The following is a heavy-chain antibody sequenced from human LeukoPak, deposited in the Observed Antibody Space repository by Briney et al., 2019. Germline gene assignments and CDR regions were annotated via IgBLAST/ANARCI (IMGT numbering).Heavy chain of an antibody. CDR3: ALIVVVHRDPRWFDP. CDR2: IYPGDSDT. J-gene: IGHJ5*02. Sequence: RGESLKIYGKGSGYSFTNYWIGWVRQMPGKGLEWMGIIYPGDSDTSYSPSFQGQVTISADKSISTAYLQWSSLKASDTAMYYCALIVVVHRDPRWFDPWGQGTLVTVSS. V-gene: IGHV5-51*01. D-gene: IGHD3-22*01. CDR1: GYSFTNYW.